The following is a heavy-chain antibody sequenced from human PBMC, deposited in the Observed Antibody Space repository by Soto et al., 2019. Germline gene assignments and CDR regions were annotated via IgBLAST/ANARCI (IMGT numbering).Heavy chain of an antibody. D-gene: IGHD2-2*01. CDR2: MNHSRST. Sequence: LTCAIYGGSFSVSYWSWIRQPPGKALEWTGEMNHSRSTNYNPSLKSRVTISVDTSKNQFSLKLSSVTAADTAVYYCARGRVVVFPAATGNYNYGMAVWG. CDR3: ARGRVVVFPAATGNYNYGMAV. CDR1: GGSFSVSY. V-gene: IGHV4-34*01. J-gene: IGHJ6*02.